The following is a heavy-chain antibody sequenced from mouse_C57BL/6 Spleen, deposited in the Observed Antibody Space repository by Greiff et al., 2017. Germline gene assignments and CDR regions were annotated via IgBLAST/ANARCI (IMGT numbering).Heavy chain of an antibody. D-gene: IGHD1-1*01. CDR2: ISSGSSTI. J-gene: IGHJ2*01. V-gene: IGHV5-17*01. CDR3: ARSYYYGSSDFDY. CDR1: GFTFSDYG. Sequence: EVKVVESGGGLVKPGGSLKLSCAASGFTFSDYGMHWVRQAPEKGLEWVAYISSGSSTIYYADTVKGRFTISRDNAKNTLFLQMTSLRSEDTAMYYCARSYYYGSSDFDYWGQGTTLTVAS.